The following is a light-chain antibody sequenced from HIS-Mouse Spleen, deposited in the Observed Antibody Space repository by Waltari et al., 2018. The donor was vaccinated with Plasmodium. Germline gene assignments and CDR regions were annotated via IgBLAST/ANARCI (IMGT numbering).Light chain of an antibody. V-gene: IGLV3-10*01. CDR3: YSTDSSGNHRV. CDR2: EDS. J-gene: IGLJ3*02. CDR1: ALPKTY. Sequence: SYELTQPPSVSVSQGQTARLTGSGAALPKTYAYWYPQKSGQAPVLGISEDSKRPSGLPERFSGSSSGTMATLTISGAQVEDEADYYCYSTDSSGNHRVFGGGTKLTVL.